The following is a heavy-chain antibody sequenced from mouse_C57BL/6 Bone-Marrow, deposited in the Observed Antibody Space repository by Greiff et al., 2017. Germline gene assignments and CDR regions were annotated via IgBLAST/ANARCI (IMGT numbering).Heavy chain of an antibody. J-gene: IGHJ3*01. Sequence: VQLQQSGAELARPGASVKLSCKASGYTFTSYGISWVKQRTGQGLEWIGEIYPRSGNTYYNEKFKGKDTLTADKSSSTAYMELRSLTSEDSAVYFCARDERGGFAYWGQGTLVTVSA. V-gene: IGHV1-81*01. CDR1: GYTFTSYG. CDR2: IYPRSGNT. CDR3: ARDERGGFAY.